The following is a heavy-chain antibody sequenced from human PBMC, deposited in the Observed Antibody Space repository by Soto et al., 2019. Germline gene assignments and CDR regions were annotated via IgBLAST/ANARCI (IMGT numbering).Heavy chain of an antibody. Sequence: SVKVSCKASGGTFSSYAISWVRQAPGQGLEWMGGIIPIFGTANYAQKFQGRATITADESTSTAYMELSSLRSEDTAVYYCARVAEYSSSPVDYYYGMDVWGQGTTVTVSS. V-gene: IGHV1-69*13. CDR3: ARVAEYSSSPVDYYYGMDV. D-gene: IGHD6-6*01. CDR1: GGTFSSYA. CDR2: IIPIFGTA. J-gene: IGHJ6*02.